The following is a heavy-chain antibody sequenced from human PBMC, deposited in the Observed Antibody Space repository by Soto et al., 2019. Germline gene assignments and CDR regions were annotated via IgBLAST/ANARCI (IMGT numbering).Heavy chain of an antibody. D-gene: IGHD5-12*01. Sequence: ESGGGLVQPGGSLRLSCAASGFTFSSYWMSWVRQAPGKGLEWVANIKQDGSEKYYVDSVKGRFTISRDNAKNSLYLQMNSLRAEDTAVYYCARDPVIVATDLRDYWGQGTLVTVSS. CDR3: ARDPVIVATDLRDY. V-gene: IGHV3-7*01. CDR1: GFTFSSYW. CDR2: IKQDGSEK. J-gene: IGHJ4*02.